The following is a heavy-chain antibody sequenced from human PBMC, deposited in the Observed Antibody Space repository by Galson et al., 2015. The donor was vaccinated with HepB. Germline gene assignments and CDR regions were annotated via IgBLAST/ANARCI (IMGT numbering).Heavy chain of an antibody. CDR2: ISGNGGDT. V-gene: IGHV3-23*01. D-gene: IGHD3-16*01. Sequence: SLRLSCAASGFSFSSYAMTWVRQAPGKGLEWVSSISGNGGDTKYGDSVKGRFTIFRDKAKSTLYLQMNSLRAEDTAVYYCAKGDVWGTAAINYGLHVWGQGTAVTVSS. CDR3: AKGDVWGTAAINYGLHV. CDR1: GFSFSSYA. J-gene: IGHJ6*02.